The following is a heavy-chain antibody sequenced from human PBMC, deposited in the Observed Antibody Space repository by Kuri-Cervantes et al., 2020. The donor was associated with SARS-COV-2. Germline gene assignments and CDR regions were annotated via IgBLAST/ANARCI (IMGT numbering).Heavy chain of an antibody. Sequence: ASVKVSCKASGYTFTSYYMHWVRQAPGQGLEWMGIINPSGGSTSYAQKFQGRVTMTRDTSTSTAYMELRSLRSDDTAVYYCARELRFLEWLPQSESYMDVWGKGTTVTVSS. CDR2: INPSGGST. V-gene: IGHV1-46*01. D-gene: IGHD3-3*01. CDR3: ARELRFLEWLPQSESYMDV. J-gene: IGHJ6*03. CDR1: GYTFTSYY.